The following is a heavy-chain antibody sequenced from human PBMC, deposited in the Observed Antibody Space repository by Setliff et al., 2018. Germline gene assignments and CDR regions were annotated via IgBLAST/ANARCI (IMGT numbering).Heavy chain of an antibody. D-gene: IGHD3-10*01. Sequence: SETLSLTCTVSGGSISSNYWSWVRQPPGKGLEWIGYIYTSGSTNYNPSLKSRGTISVDTSRNQFSLKLSSVTAADTAVYYCARHTIAMSTIISYFDYWGQGTLVTVSS. CDR3: ARHTIAMSTIISYFDY. CDR2: IYTSGST. CDR1: GGSISSNY. V-gene: IGHV4-4*08. J-gene: IGHJ4*02.